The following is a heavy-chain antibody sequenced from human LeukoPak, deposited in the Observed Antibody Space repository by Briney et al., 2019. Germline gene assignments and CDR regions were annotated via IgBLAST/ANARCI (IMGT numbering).Heavy chain of an antibody. D-gene: IGHD3-9*01. CDR1: GFTFSSYA. V-gene: IGHV3-30-3*01. CDR3: ARELWDFDWLSQRPFDY. CDR2: ISYDGSNK. Sequence: PGGSLRLSCAASGFTFSSYAMHWVRQAPGKGLEWVAVISYDGSNKYYADSVKGRFTISRDNSKNTLYLQMNSLRAEDTAVYYCARELWDFDWLSQRPFDYWGQGTLVTVSS. J-gene: IGHJ4*02.